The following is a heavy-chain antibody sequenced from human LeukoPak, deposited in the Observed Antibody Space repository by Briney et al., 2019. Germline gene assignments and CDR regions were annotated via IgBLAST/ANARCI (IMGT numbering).Heavy chain of an antibody. CDR1: GFTFSNYN. Sequence: PGGSLRLSCAASGFTFSNYNMYCVREAPSKGLEGVAFIRYDGSIKYYADSVKGRFTITRDNSKNTVYLQMNSLRVEDTAVYYCAKDRDMAAADYYFDYWGQGTLVTVSS. J-gene: IGHJ4*02. V-gene: IGHV3-30*02. CDR2: IRYDGSIK. CDR3: AKDRDMAAADYYFDY. D-gene: IGHD6-13*01.